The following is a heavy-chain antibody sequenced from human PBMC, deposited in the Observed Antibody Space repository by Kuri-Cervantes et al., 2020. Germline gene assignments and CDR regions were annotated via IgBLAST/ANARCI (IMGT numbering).Heavy chain of an antibody. CDR1: GGSVSSGSYY. D-gene: IGHD3-16*01. J-gene: IGHJ5*02. CDR3: ARVLGNWFDP. CDR2: IYYSGST. V-gene: IGHV4-61*01. Sequence: SETLSLTCTVSGGSVSSGSYYWSWIRQPPGKGLEWIGYIYYSGSTNYNPSLKSRVTISVDTSKNQFSLKLNSVTAADTAVYYCARVLGNWFDPWGQGTLVTVSS.